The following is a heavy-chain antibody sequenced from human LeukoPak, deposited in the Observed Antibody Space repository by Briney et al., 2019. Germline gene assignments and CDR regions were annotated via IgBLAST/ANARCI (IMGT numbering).Heavy chain of an antibody. CDR3: ARYVGHYCDSSGYQP. Sequence: PSETLSLTCTVSGGSISSSSYYWGWIRQPPGKGLEWIGSIYYSGSTYYNPSLKSRVTISVDTSKNQFSLKLSSVTAADTAVYYCARYVGHYCDSSGYQPWGQGTLVTVSS. J-gene: IGHJ5*02. V-gene: IGHV4-39*01. D-gene: IGHD3-22*01. CDR2: IYYSGST. CDR1: GGSISSSSYY.